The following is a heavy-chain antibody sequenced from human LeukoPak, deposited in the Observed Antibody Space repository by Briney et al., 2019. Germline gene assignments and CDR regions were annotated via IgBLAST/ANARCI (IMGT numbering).Heavy chain of an antibody. V-gene: IGHV3-15*01. CDR2: IKSKTDGATT. CDR1: GFTFSDYA. J-gene: IGHJ4*02. Sequence: GGSLRLSCAASGFTFSDYAMSWVRQAPGKGLEWVGRIKSKTDGATTDYAAPVKGRFTISRDDSKNTLYLQMNSLKTEDTAVYYCTTDQYDYVWGSKGYWGQGTLVTVSS. CDR3: TTDQYDYVWGSKGY. D-gene: IGHD3-16*01.